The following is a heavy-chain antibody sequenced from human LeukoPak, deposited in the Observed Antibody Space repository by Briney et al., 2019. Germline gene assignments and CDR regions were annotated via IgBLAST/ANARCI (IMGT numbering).Heavy chain of an antibody. CDR3: ARSPDNEYYYDSSGRLYFDY. D-gene: IGHD3-22*01. CDR1: GGSISSYY. V-gene: IGHV4-4*07. CDR2: IYTSGST. J-gene: IGHJ4*02. Sequence: PSETLSLTCTVSGGSISSYYWSWIRQPAGKGLEWIGRIYTSGSTNYNPSLKSRVTMSVDTSKNQFSLKLSSVTAADTVVYYCARSPDNEYYYDSSGRLYFDYWGQGTLVTVSS.